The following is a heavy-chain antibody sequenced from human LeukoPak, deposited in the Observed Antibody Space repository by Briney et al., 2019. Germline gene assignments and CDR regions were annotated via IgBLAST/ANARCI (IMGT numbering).Heavy chain of an antibody. Sequence: SETLSHTCAVSGGSFSAYYWTWIRQPPGKGLEWIGEINHSGSANYNPSLKSRVTISLDTSKNQFSLKLSSVTAADTAVYYCARGQGTVTTHWGQGTLVTVSS. CDR3: ARGQGTVTTH. CDR2: INHSGSA. V-gene: IGHV4-34*01. D-gene: IGHD4-17*01. J-gene: IGHJ4*02. CDR1: GGSFSAYY.